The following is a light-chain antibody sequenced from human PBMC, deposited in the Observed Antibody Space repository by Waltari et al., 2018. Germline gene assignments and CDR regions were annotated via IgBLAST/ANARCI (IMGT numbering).Light chain of an antibody. CDR1: QNIRGAY. J-gene: IGKJ1*01. Sequence: EVVLTQSPGTLSFSPGERATLSCRAIQNIRGAYLAWYQQRPGQAPRLLIYDSFIRATGIPDRFSGSGSGADFTLTISSLAPEDSAVYFCHQYDTSPQTFGQGTKVSIK. V-gene: IGKV3-20*01. CDR2: DSF. CDR3: HQYDTSPQT.